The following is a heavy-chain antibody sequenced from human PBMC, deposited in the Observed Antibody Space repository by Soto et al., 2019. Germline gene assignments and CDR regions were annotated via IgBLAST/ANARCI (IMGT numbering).Heavy chain of an antibody. J-gene: IGHJ5*02. V-gene: IGHV5-51*01. D-gene: IGHD3-22*01. CDR1: GYRFTSYW. CDR3: ARKDKSGYFNWFDP. CDR2: IFPSDSDT. Sequence: HGESLKISCRTSGYRFTSYWIAWVRQMPGKGLEWMGIIFPSDSDTRYSPSFQGQVTISADRSTSTVFLRWASLKASDTAVYFCARKDKSGYFNWFDPWGQGTLVTVSS.